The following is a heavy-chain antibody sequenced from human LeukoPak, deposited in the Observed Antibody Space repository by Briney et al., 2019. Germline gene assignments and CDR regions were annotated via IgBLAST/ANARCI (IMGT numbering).Heavy chain of an antibody. J-gene: IGHJ4*02. V-gene: IGHV1-69*05. D-gene: IGHD6-13*01. CDR1: GGTFSSYA. Sequence: SVKISCKASGGTFSSYAISWVRQAPGQGLEWMGGIIPIFGTANYAQKFQGRVTITTDESTSTAYMELSSLRSEDTAVYYCARVGHSSSGPFDYWGQGTLVTVSS. CDR3: ARVGHSSSGPFDY. CDR2: IIPIFGTA.